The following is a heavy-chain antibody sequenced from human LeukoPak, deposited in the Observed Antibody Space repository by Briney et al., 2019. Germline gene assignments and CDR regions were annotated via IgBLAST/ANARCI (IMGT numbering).Heavy chain of an antibody. D-gene: IGHD5-18*01. V-gene: IGHV3-30*03. CDR1: GFTFSIYG. Sequence: PGRSLRLSCAASGFTFSIYGMHWVRQAPGKGLEWVAVISYDGSNKYYADSVKGRFTISRDNSKNTLYLQMNSLRAEDTAVYYWARELRGYSYGLRNNWFDPWGQGTLVTVSS. CDR3: ARELRGYSYGLRNNWFDP. CDR2: ISYDGSNK. J-gene: IGHJ5*02.